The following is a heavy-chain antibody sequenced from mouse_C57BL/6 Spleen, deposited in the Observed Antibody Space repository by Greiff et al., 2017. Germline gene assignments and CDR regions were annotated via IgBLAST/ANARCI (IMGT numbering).Heavy chain of an antibody. Sequence: EVQLQQSGPELVKPGASVKISCKASGYTFTDYYMNWVKQSHGKSLEWIGDIYPNNGGTSYNQKFKGKATLTVDKSSSTAYMELRSPTSEDSAVDYCARRCGYGNYFDYWGKGTTLTVAS. D-gene: IGHD2-1*01. V-gene: IGHV1-26*01. CDR1: GYTFTDYY. CDR2: IYPNNGGT. J-gene: IGHJ2*01. CDR3: ARRCGYGNYFDY.